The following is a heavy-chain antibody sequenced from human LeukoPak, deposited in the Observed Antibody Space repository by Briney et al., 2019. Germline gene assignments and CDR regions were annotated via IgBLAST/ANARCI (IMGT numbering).Heavy chain of an antibody. V-gene: IGHV4-30-4*08. Sequence: PSETLSLTCTVSGGSISSGDYHWSWIRQPPGKGLEWIGYIYYSGSTYYNPSLKSRVTISVDTSKNQFSLKLSSVTAADTAVYYCARVPTTYCTNGVCYYFDYWGQGTLVTVSS. D-gene: IGHD2-8*01. CDR1: GGSISSGDYH. J-gene: IGHJ4*02. CDR2: IYYSGST. CDR3: ARVPTTYCTNGVCYYFDY.